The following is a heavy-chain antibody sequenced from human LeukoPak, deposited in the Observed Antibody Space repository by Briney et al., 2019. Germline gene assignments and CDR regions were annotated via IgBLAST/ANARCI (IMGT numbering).Heavy chain of an antibody. J-gene: IGHJ4*02. D-gene: IGHD3-10*01. CDR3: ARGPNYYGSADTD. V-gene: IGHV3-53*01. CDR2: IYSGGST. Sequence: PGGSLRLSCAASGFTFSSYAMSWVRQAPGKGLEWVSVIYSGGSTYYADSVKGRFTISRDNSKNTLYLQMNSLRAEDTAVYYCARGPNYYGSADTDWGQGTLITVSS. CDR1: GFTFSSYA.